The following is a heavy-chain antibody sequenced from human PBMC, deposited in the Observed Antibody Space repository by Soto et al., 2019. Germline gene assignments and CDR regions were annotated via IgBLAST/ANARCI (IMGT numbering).Heavy chain of an antibody. V-gene: IGHV1-2*02. Sequence: ASVKVSCKASGYTFTGYYMHWVRQAPGQGLEWMGWINPNSGGTNYAQKFQGRVTMTRDTSISTAYMELSRLRSDDTAVYYCARQAERGLVYFDYWGQGTLVTVSS. CDR2: INPNSGGT. J-gene: IGHJ4*02. CDR1: GYTFTGYY. D-gene: IGHD6-19*01. CDR3: ARQAERGLVYFDY.